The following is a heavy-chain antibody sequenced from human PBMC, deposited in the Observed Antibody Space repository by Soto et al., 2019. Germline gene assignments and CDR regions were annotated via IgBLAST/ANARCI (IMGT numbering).Heavy chain of an antibody. V-gene: IGHV4-39*01. J-gene: IGHJ5*02. Sequence: SETLSLTCTVSGGSISSSSYYWGWIRQPPGKGLEWIGSIYYSGSTYYNPSLKSRVTISVDTSKNQFSLKLSSVTAADTAVYYCARLPLDSGSYSYNWFDPWGQGTLVTVSS. CDR2: IYYSGST. CDR1: GGSISSSSYY. CDR3: ARLPLDSGSYSYNWFDP. D-gene: IGHD1-26*01.